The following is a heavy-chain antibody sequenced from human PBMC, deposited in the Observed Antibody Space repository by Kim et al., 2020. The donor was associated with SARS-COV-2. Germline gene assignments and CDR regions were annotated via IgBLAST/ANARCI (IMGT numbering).Heavy chain of an antibody. D-gene: IGHD3-10*01. CDR1: GGSFSGYY. Sequence: SETLSLTCAVYGGSFSGYYWSWIRQPPGKGLEWIGEINHSGSTNYNPSLKSRVTISVDTSKNQFSLKLSSVTAADTAVYYCARAGKGVRGVIFWFDPWGQGTLVTVSS. CDR2: INHSGST. J-gene: IGHJ5*02. V-gene: IGHV4-34*01. CDR3: ARAGKGVRGVIFWFDP.